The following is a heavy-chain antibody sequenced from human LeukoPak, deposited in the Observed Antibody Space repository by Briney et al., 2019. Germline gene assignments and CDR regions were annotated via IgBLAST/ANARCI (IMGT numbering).Heavy chain of an antibody. CDR3: ARDKKNQLAKYYYYYMDV. CDR1: GGSISSGDYY. J-gene: IGHJ6*03. V-gene: IGHV4-30-4*08. CDR2: IYYSGSA. D-gene: IGHD6-13*01. Sequence: PSETLSLTCTVSGGSISSGDYYWSWIRQLPGKGLEWIGYIYYSGSAYYNPSLKSRLTISIDTSKNQFFLKLSSVTAADTAVYYCARDKKNQLAKYYYYYMDVWGKGTTVTVSS.